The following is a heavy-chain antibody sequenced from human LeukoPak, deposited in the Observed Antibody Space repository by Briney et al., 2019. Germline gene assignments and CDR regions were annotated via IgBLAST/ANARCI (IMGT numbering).Heavy chain of an antibody. CDR3: ARGYPLDWNYFDY. Sequence: ASVKVSCKASGYTFTSYYMHWVRQAPGQGLEWIGMINPSDSITSYAQKFQGRVTMTRDTSTSTVYMELSSLRSEDTAVYYCARGYPLDWNYFDYWGQGTLVTVSS. CDR1: GYTFTSYY. V-gene: IGHV1-46*01. D-gene: IGHD3/OR15-3a*01. J-gene: IGHJ4*02. CDR2: INPSDSIT.